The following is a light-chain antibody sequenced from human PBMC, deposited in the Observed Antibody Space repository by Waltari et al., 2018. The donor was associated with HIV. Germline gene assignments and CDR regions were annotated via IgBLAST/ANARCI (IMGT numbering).Light chain of an antibody. CDR3: CSHAGNLIFV. CDR2: VVN. Sequence: QSALTQPHSVSGSPGQSLTISCTGTSSYVDTFVSWYQQHPGKVPKVIIYVVNKRPSGGPDRFSGSKSGNPASLTISGLQAEDESDYYCCSHAGNLIFVFGTGTKVTVL. J-gene: IGLJ1*01. V-gene: IGLV2-11*01. CDR1: SSYVDTF.